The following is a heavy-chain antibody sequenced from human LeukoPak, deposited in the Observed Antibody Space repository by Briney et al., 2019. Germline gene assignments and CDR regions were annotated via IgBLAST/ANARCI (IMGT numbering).Heavy chain of an antibody. V-gene: IGHV3-30*18. D-gene: IGHD4-17*01. Sequence: GGSLRLSCAASGFTFSSYGMHWVRQAPGKGLEWVAVISYDGSNKYYADSVKGRFTISRDNSKNTLYLQMNSLRAEDTAVYYCAKVPAPYGDCTHDAFDIWGQGTMVTVSS. CDR3: AKVPAPYGDCTHDAFDI. CDR1: GFTFSSYG. CDR2: ISYDGSNK. J-gene: IGHJ3*02.